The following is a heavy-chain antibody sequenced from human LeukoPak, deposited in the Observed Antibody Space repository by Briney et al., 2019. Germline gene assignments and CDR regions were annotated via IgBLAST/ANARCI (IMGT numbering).Heavy chain of an antibody. CDR3: ARDSGNYYGFDY. CDR2: ISGGGRT. V-gene: IGHV3-23*01. J-gene: IGHJ4*02. Sequence: GGSLRLSCAASGFTFNSYVMTWVRQAPGKGLEWVSGISGGGRTYYADSVRGRFTISRDISKNTLYLHINSLRADDTAIYYCARDSGNYYGFDYWGQGTLVTVSS. D-gene: IGHD1-26*01. CDR1: GFTFNSYV.